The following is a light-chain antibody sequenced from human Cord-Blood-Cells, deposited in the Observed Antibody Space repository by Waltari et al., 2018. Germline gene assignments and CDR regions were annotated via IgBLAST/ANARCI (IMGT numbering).Light chain of an antibody. CDR2: SNK. Sequence: QSVLTQPPSASGTPGQRVTISCSGSSSNIGRNTVNWYQQLPGTAPKPLIYSNKQRPSGVPDRFSGSKSGTSASLAISGLQSEDEADYYCAAWDDSLNGHVVFGGGTKLTVL. J-gene: IGLJ2*01. CDR1: SSNIGRNT. V-gene: IGLV1-44*01. CDR3: AAWDDSLNGHVV.